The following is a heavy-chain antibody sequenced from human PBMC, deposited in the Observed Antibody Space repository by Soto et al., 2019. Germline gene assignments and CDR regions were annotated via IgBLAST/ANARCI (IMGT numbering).Heavy chain of an antibody. D-gene: IGHD6-19*01. V-gene: IGHV1-18*01. J-gene: IGHJ5*02. CDR3: ARDSVAGSLSWSGP. Sequence: XSVKGSCRASCYTFTSYGISWVRQAPGQGLEWMGWISAYNGNTNYAQKLQGRVTMTTDTSTSTAYMELRSLRSDDTAVYYCARDSVAGSLSWSGPWGQGNLVTVSS. CDR2: ISAYNGNT. CDR1: CYTFTSYG.